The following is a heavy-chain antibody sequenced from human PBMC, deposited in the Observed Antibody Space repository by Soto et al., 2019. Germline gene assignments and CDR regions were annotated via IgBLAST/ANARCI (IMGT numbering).Heavy chain of an antibody. V-gene: IGHV1-3*01. J-gene: IGHJ5*02. D-gene: IGHD3-3*01. CDR2: MNAGNGDT. CDR3: ARDPYYDFWSGYNWFDP. CDR1: GYTFTNYA. Sequence: ASVKVSCKASGYTFTNYAMHWVRQAPGQRLEWMGWMNAGNGDTKYSHTFKGRVTITRDTSTSTAYMELSSLRSEDTAVYYCARDPYYDFWSGYNWFDPWGQGTLVTVSS.